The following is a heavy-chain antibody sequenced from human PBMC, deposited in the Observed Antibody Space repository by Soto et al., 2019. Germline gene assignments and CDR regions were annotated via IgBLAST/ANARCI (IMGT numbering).Heavy chain of an antibody. CDR2: ISSNGGST. CDR3: VKGLAGTFYYYGMDV. D-gene: IGHD6-13*01. Sequence: XVSLRLSCSASGFTFSSYAMHWVRQAPGKGLEYVSAISSNGGSTYYADSVKGRFTISRDNSKNTLYLQMSSLRAEDTAVYYCVKGLAGTFYYYGMDVWGQGTTVTVSS. CDR1: GFTFSSYA. V-gene: IGHV3-64D*06. J-gene: IGHJ6*02.